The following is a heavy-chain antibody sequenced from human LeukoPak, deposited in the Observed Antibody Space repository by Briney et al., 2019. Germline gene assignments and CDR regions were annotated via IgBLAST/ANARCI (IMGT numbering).Heavy chain of an antibody. D-gene: IGHD1-26*01. Sequence: PGGSLRLSCAAPGFTFSNYNMNWVRQAPGKGLEWISSITSSSSYKFYADSVKGRFIISRDNAKNSLYLQMNSLRAEDTAVYYCARDPYSGSYGDSYYYYMDVWGKGTTVTISS. CDR2: ITSSSSYK. CDR3: ARDPYSGSYGDSYYYYMDV. V-gene: IGHV3-21*01. J-gene: IGHJ6*03. CDR1: GFTFSNYN.